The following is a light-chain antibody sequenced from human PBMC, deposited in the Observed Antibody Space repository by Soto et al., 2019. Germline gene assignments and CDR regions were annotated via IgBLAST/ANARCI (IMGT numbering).Light chain of an antibody. CDR1: QGIANY. Sequence: DIQMTQSPSSLSAFVGDRVTITCRASQGIANYLAWYQQKPGKDTKLLIYAASTLQSGVPSRFSGSGSGTDFTLIISSRQPEDVATDFCQKYNSAPLTFGGGTGVEIK. V-gene: IGKV1-27*01. CDR3: QKYNSAPLT. CDR2: AAS. J-gene: IGKJ4*01.